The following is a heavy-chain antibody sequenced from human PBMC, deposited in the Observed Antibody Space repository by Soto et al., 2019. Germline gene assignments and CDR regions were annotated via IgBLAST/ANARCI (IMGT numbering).Heavy chain of an antibody. CDR3: ARDGDVVTAYYFDY. Sequence: QVQLVESGGGVVQPGRSLRLSCAASGFTFSSYGMHWVRQAPGKGLGWVAVIWYDGSNKYYADSVKGRFTISRDNSKNTLYLQMNSLRAEDTAVYYSARDGDVVTAYYFDYWGQGTLVTVSS. CDR1: GFTFSSYG. D-gene: IGHD2-21*02. V-gene: IGHV3-33*01. CDR2: IWYDGSNK. J-gene: IGHJ4*02.